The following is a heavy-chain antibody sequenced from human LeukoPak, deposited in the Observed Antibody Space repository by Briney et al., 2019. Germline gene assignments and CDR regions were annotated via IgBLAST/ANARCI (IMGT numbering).Heavy chain of an antibody. J-gene: IGHJ4*02. CDR3: ARSNQADDY. V-gene: IGHV3-74*01. Sequence: GRSLRLSCAASGFTFSSYWMHWVRQVPRKGVVWVAGINPGGSSITYADSVKGRFTISRDSAKNTLYLQMDSLRAEDTGVYYCARSNQADDYWGQGTLVTVSS. D-gene: IGHD1-14*01. CDR2: INPGGSSI. CDR1: GFTFSSYW.